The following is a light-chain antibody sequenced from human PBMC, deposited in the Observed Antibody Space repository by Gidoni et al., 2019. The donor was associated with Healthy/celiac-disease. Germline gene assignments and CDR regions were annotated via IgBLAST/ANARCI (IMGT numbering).Light chain of an antibody. J-gene: IGKJ2*01. CDR3: QQRSNWPRT. CDR1: QSVSSY. CDR2: DAS. V-gene: IGKV3-11*01. Sequence: EIVLTQYPATLSLSPGERATLSCRASQSVSSYLAWYQQKPGQAPRLLIYDASTRATGIPARFSGSGSGTDFTLTISSLEPEDFAVYYCQQRSNWPRTFGQGTKLEIK.